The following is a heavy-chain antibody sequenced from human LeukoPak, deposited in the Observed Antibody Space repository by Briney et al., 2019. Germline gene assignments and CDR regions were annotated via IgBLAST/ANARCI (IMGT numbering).Heavy chain of an antibody. CDR1: GGSFTTHY. Sequence: SETLSLTCTVSGGSFTTHYWSWIRQPPGKGLEWIGYISYIGSTNYNPSLKSRVTISIDTSNNEVSLMLTSVTVADTAVYYCASDSISMNAFDAWGQGTMVTVSS. CDR3: ASDSISMNAFDA. V-gene: IGHV4-59*11. D-gene: IGHD3-22*01. J-gene: IGHJ3*01. CDR2: ISYIGST.